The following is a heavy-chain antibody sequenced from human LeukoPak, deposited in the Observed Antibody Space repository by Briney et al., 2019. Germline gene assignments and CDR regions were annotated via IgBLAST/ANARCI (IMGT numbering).Heavy chain of an antibody. D-gene: IGHD5-24*01. J-gene: IGHJ3*02. CDR1: GGSFSGYY. CDR3: ARDSQITDAFDI. Sequence: SETLSLTCAVYGGSFSGYYWSWIRQPPGKGLEWIGEINHSGSTNYNPSLKSRVTISVDTSKNQFSLKLSSVTAADTAVYYCARDSQITDAFDIWGQGTMVTVSS. V-gene: IGHV4-34*01. CDR2: INHSGST.